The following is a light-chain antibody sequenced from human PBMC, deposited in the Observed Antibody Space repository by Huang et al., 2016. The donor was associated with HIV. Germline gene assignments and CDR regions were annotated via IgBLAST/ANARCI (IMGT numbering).Light chain of an antibody. J-gene: IGKJ1*01. V-gene: IGKV3-15*01. CDR2: GAS. Sequence: EIVLTQSPATLSVSPGERATLSCRASQSINTNLAWYQQKYGQAPRLLISGASTRASGIPAIFIGSGSRTDFTLTISSLQSEDFSVYYCQQYSHWPQTFGQGTKVEIK. CDR1: QSINTN. CDR3: QQYSHWPQT.